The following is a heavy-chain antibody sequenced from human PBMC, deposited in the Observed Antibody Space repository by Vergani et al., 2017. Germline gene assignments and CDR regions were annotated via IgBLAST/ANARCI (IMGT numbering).Heavy chain of an antibody. V-gene: IGHV3-30*02. CDR3: GKTQGTVVGTWWFDP. D-gene: IGHD1-7*01. CDR1: GLTLSSYG. Sequence: QVQLVESGGGVVQSGGSMRLSCSASGLTLSSYGVHWVRQAPGRGLESVTFTRPHEDGAFYSASVRGRFTVSRDNSKNTLYLEMNRLNVDDTAIYYCGKTQGTVVGTWWFDPWGQGTPVTVSS. J-gene: IGHJ5*02. CDR2: TRPHEDGA.